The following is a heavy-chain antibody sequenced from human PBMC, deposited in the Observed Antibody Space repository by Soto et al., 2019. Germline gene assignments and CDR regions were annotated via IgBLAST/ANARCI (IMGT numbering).Heavy chain of an antibody. D-gene: IGHD4-17*01. CDR3: ARSYGDYPYYYYYYYMDV. CDR2: INAGNGDT. J-gene: IGHJ6*03. Sequence: ASVKVSCKASGHTFTGYGMYWVRQAPGQRPECMGWINAGNGDTEYSQKFQGRVTMTRNTSISTAYMELSSLRSEDTAVYYCARSYGDYPYYYYYYYMDVWGKGTTVTVSS. CDR1: GHTFTGYG. V-gene: IGHV1-3*01.